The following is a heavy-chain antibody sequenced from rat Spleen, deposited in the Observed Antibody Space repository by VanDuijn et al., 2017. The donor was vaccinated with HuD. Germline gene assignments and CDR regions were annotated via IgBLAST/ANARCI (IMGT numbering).Heavy chain of an antibody. J-gene: IGHJ1*01. CDR2: ITNASGGT. V-gene: IGHV5-31*01. CDR1: GFTFNYYW. D-gene: IGHD1-4*01. CDR3: ARSGEDGYTYYWYFDF. Sequence: EVQLVESGGGLVHPGRSLKLSCVTSGFTFNYYWMTWIRQAPGKGLEWVASITNASGGTHYPDSVKGRFTISRDDAKSTLYLQMDSLRSEDTATYYCARSGEDGYTYYWYFDFWGPGTMVTVSS.